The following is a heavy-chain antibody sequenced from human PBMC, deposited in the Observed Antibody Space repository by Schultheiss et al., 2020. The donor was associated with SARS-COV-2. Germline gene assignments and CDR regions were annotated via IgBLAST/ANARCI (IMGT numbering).Heavy chain of an antibody. J-gene: IGHJ4*02. Sequence: GGSLRLSCAASGFTVSSNYMSWVRQAPGKGLEWVSAISGSGGSTYYADSVKGRFTISRDNSKNTLYLQMNSLRAEDTAVYYCARPVVPIVVVTATPGDYWGQGTLVTVSS. CDR1: GFTVSSNY. D-gene: IGHD2-21*02. CDR2: ISGSGGST. V-gene: IGHV3-66*02. CDR3: ARPVVPIVVVTATPGDY.